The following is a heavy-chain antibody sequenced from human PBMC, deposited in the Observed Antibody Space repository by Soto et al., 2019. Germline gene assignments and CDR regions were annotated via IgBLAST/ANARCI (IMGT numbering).Heavy chain of an antibody. CDR3: ARDRVVVTATYYYYYGMDV. J-gene: IGHJ6*02. V-gene: IGHV3-30-3*01. D-gene: IGHD2-21*02. Sequence: PGGSLRLSCAASGFTFSSYAMHWVRQAPGKGLEWVAVISYDGSNKYYADSVKGRFTISRDNSKNTLYLQMNSLRAEDTAVYYCARDRVVVTATYYYYYGMDVWGQGTTVTVSS. CDR2: ISYDGSNK. CDR1: GFTFSSYA.